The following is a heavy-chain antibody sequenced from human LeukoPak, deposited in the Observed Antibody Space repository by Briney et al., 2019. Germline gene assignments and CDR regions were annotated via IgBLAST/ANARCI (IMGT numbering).Heavy chain of an antibody. D-gene: IGHD3-9*01. CDR3: ARDGSYDILTGYTFDY. Sequence: GGSLRLSCAASGFTFSSYSMNWVRQAPGKGLEWVSSISSSSSYIYYADSVKGRFTISRDNAKNSLYLQMNSLRAEDTAVYYCARDGSYDILTGYTFDYWGQGTLVTVSS. J-gene: IGHJ4*02. CDR1: GFTFSSYS. V-gene: IGHV3-21*01. CDR2: ISSSSSYI.